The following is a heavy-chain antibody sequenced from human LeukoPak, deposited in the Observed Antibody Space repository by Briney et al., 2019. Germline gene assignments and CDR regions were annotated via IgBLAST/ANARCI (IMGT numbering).Heavy chain of an antibody. V-gene: IGHV3-30-3*01. Sequence: GRSLRLSCAASGSTFSSYAIHWVRQAPGKGLEWVAVISYDGSNKYYADSVKGRFTISRDNSKNTLYLQMNSLRAEDTAVYYCAKDQIKGRYSYGYMIDYWGQGTLVTVSS. CDR3: AKDQIKGRYSYGYMIDY. CDR2: ISYDGSNK. J-gene: IGHJ4*02. D-gene: IGHD5-18*01. CDR1: GSTFSSYA.